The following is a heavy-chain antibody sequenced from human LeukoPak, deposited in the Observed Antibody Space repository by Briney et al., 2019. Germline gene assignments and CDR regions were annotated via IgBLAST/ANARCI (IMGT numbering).Heavy chain of an antibody. CDR2: ISAYNGNT. D-gene: IGHD3-10*01. CDR1: GYTFTSYG. Sequence: ASVKVSCKAFGYTFTSYGISWVRQAPGQGLEWMGWISAYNGNTNYAQKLQGRVTMTTDTSTSTAYMELRSLRSDDTAVYYCARVATQRYPFGQFDYWGQGTLVTVSS. V-gene: IGHV1-18*01. J-gene: IGHJ4*02. CDR3: ARVATQRYPFGQFDY.